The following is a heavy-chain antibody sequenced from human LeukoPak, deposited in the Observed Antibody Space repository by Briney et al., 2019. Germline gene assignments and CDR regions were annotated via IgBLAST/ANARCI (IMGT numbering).Heavy chain of an antibody. CDR2: IYPGDSDT. V-gene: IGHV5-51*01. CDR1: GYSFTSYW. CDR3: ARHALFAAGDYYYYYMDV. J-gene: IGHJ6*03. Sequence: GESLKISCKGSGYSFTSYWIGWVRQMPGKGLEWMGIIYPGDSDTRYSPSFQGQVTISADKSISTAYLQWSSLKASDTAMYYCARHALFAAGDYYYYYMDVWGKGTTVTISS. D-gene: IGHD6-13*01.